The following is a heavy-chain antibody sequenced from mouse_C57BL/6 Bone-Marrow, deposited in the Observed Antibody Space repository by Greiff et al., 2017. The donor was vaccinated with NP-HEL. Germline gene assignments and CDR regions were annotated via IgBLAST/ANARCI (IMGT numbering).Heavy chain of an antibody. V-gene: IGHV1-54*01. D-gene: IGHD2-1*01. Sequence: VQLQQSGAELVRPGTSVKVSCKASGYAFTNYLIEWVKQRPGQGLEWIGVINPGSGGTKYNEKFKGKATLTADNSSSTAYMQLSSVTSEDSAVYFCAREWLYYPYWYFDVWGTGTTVTVSS. CDR3: AREWLYYPYWYFDV. CDR2: INPGSGGT. CDR1: GYAFTNYL. J-gene: IGHJ1*03.